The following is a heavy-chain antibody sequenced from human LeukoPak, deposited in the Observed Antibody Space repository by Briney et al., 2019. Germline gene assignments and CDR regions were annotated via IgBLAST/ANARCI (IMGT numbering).Heavy chain of an antibody. V-gene: IGHV3-9*01. CDR1: GFTFSNYH. J-gene: IGHJ6*02. D-gene: IGHD3-22*01. CDR2: ITWNRDNI. CDR3: AKDLSSAITSALVLDV. Sequence: PGGSLRLSCAASGFTFSNYHMNWVRQAPGKGLEWVAGITWNRDNIGYGDSVKGRFTISRDNVKNVLYLQMNSLRPEDTALYYCAKDLSSAITSALVLDVWGQGTTV.